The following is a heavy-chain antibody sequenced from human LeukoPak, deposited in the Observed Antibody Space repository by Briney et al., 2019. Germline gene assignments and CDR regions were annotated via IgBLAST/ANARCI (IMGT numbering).Heavy chain of an antibody. V-gene: IGHV4-39*01. CDR3: ARPSSGLWSNPFDY. CDR1: GGSISSSSYY. D-gene: IGHD5-18*01. Sequence: SETLSLTCTVSGGSISSSSYYWGWIRQPPGKGLEWIGSIYYSGSTYYNPSLKSRVTISVDTSKNQFSLKLSSVTAADTAVYYCARPSSGLWSNPFDYWGQGTLVTVSS. J-gene: IGHJ4*02. CDR2: IYYSGST.